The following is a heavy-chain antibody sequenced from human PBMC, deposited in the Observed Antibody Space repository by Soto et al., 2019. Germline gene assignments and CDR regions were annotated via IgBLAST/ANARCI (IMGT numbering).Heavy chain of an antibody. V-gene: IGHV3-23*01. D-gene: IGHD2-2*01. J-gene: IGHJ4*02. CDR3: AKDKIVREVVVPAAMNY. Sequence: PGGSLRLSCAASGFTFSSYAMSWVRQAPGKGLEWVSAISGSGGSTYYADSVKGRFTISRDNSKNTLYLQMNSLRAEDTAVYYCAKDKIVREVVVPAAMNYWGQGTLVTVSS. CDR1: GFTFSSYA. CDR2: ISGSGGST.